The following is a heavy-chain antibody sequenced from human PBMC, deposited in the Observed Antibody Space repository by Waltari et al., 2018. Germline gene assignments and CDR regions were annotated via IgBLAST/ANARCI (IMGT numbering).Heavy chain of an antibody. CDR2: IYYSGST. V-gene: IGHV4-30-4*08. Sequence: QVQLQESGPGLVKPSQTLSLTCTVSGGSISSGDYYWSWIRQPPGKGLEWIGYIYYSGSTYYNPSLKSRVTISVDTSKNQFSLKLSSVTAADTAVYYCARDYILGELSLYRDYYYGMDVWGQGTTVTVSS. D-gene: IGHD3-16*02. CDR3: ARDYILGELSLYRDYYYGMDV. CDR1: GGSISSGDYY. J-gene: IGHJ6*02.